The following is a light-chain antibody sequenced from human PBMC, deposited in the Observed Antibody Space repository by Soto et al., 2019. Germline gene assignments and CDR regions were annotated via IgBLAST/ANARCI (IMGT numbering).Light chain of an antibody. CDR1: QSLDSW. V-gene: IGKV1-5*03. J-gene: IGKJ1*01. CDR3: QQYHTFSS. Sequence: DMQMTQSPSTLSASVEDRVTITCRASQSLDSWLAWYQQKPGKPPKLLIYKTSILEFGVPSRFSGSGSGTLFTLTITSLQLDDFATYYCQQYHTFSSFGQGTKVEIK. CDR2: KTS.